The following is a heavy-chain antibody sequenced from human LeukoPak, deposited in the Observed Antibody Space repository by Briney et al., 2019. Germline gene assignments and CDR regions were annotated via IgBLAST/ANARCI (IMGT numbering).Heavy chain of an antibody. CDR2: INHSGST. Sequence: SETLSLTCAVYGGSFSGYYWSWIRQPPGKGLEWIGEINHSGSTNYNPSLKSRVTISVDTSKNQFSPELSSVTAADTAVYYCARDHLKVVTTSTYYYYGMDVWGQGTTVTVSS. D-gene: IGHD3-22*01. CDR3: ARDHLKVVTTSTYYYYGMDV. V-gene: IGHV4-34*01. CDR1: GGSFSGYY. J-gene: IGHJ6*02.